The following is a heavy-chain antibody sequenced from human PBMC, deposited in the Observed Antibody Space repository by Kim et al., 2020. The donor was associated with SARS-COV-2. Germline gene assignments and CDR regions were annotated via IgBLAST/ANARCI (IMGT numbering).Heavy chain of an antibody. CDR2: ISSSGSTI. J-gene: IGHJ6*02. CDR3: ASLEAAHYYGMDV. CDR1: GFTFSSYE. V-gene: IGHV3-48*03. Sequence: GGSLRLSCAASGFTFSSYEMNWVRQAPGKGLEWVSYISSSGSTIYYADSVKGRFTISRDNAKNSLYLQMNSLRAEDTAVYYCASLEAAHYYGMDVWGQGTTVTVPS. D-gene: IGHD3-3*01.